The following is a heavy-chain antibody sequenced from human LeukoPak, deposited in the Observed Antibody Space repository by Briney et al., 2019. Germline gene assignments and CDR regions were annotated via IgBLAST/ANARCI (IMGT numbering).Heavy chain of an antibody. J-gene: IGHJ4*02. D-gene: IGHD3-3*01. CDR3: ARDQAPHYDFWSGYYRDSFDY. CDR1: GFTFSSYS. V-gene: IGHV3-48*04. CDR2: ISSSSSTV. Sequence: GGSLRLSCAASGFTFSSYSMNWVRQAPGKGLEWVSYISSSSSTVYYADSVKGRFTISRDNAKNSLYLQMNSLRAEDTAVYYCARDQAPHYDFWSGYYRDSFDYWGQGTLVTVSS.